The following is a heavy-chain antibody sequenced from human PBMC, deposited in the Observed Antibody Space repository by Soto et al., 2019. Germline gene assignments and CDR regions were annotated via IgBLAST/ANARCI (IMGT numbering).Heavy chain of an antibody. Sequence: EVQLVESGGGLVQPGGSLRLSCAASGFTFSSYSMNWVRQAPGKGMEWGSYIRSSSSTIYYADSVKGRFTISRDNAKNSLYLQMNSLRDEDTAVDYCARDPDYYGSGSYSNWFDPWGQGTLVTVSS. V-gene: IGHV3-48*02. CDR2: IRSSSSTI. CDR1: GFTFSSYS. J-gene: IGHJ5*02. CDR3: ARDPDYYGSGSYSNWFDP. D-gene: IGHD3-10*01.